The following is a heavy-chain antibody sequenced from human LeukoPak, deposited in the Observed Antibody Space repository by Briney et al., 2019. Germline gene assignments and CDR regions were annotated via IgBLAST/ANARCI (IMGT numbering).Heavy chain of an antibody. D-gene: IGHD4-17*01. CDR1: GGSFSGYY. CDR2: ISHSGST. J-gene: IGHJ3*02. CDR3: ARVHGASNAFDI. V-gene: IGHV4-34*01. Sequence: SETLSLTCAVYGGSFSGYYRSWIRQPPGKGLEWIGEISHSGSTNYNPSLKSRVTISVDTSKNQFSLKLSSVTAADTAVYYCARVHGASNAFDIWGQGTMITVSS.